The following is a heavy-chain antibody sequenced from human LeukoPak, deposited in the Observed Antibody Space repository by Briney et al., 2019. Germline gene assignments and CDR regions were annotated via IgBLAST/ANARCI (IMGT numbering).Heavy chain of an antibody. CDR2: IYYSGST. Sequence: SETLSLTCTVSGGSISSGGYYWSWIRQHPGKGLEWIGYIYYSGSTYYNPSLKSRVTISVDTSKNQFSLKLSSVTAADTAVYYCARVTTVVTPLFDYWGQGTLVTASS. J-gene: IGHJ4*02. CDR3: ARVTTVVTPLFDY. V-gene: IGHV4-31*03. CDR1: GGSISSGGYY. D-gene: IGHD4-23*01.